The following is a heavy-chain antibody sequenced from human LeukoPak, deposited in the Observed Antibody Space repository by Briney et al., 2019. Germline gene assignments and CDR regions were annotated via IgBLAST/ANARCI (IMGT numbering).Heavy chain of an antibody. CDR1: GGSFSGYY. Sequence: SETLSLTCAVYGGSFSGYYWSWIRQPPGKGLEWIGEINHSGSTNYNPSLKSRVTISVDTSKNQFSLKLSSVTAADTAVYYCARAPRRVLAAPRGYFDLWGRGTLVTVSS. CDR2: INHSGST. D-gene: IGHD2-2*01. CDR3: ARAPRRVLAAPRGYFDL. V-gene: IGHV4-34*01. J-gene: IGHJ2*01.